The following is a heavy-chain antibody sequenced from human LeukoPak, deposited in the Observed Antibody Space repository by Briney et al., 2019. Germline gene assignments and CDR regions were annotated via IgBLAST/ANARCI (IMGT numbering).Heavy chain of an antibody. CDR1: GGSISSYD. CDR3: ARDQAGLRYGMDV. CDR2: IYTSGST. Sequence: SETLSLTCTVSGGSISSYDWSWIRQPAGKGLEWIGRIYTSGSTNYNPSLKSRVTMSVDTSKNQFSLNLNSVTAADTAVYHCARDQAGLRYGMDVWGQGTTVTVSS. J-gene: IGHJ6*02. V-gene: IGHV4-4*07.